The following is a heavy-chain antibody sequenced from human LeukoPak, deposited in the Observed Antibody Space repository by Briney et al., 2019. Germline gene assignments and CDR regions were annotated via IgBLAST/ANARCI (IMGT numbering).Heavy chain of an antibody. Sequence: GALVLSCAASGFTFSSYWMHWVRPAPGKGLVWVSRINSDGSSTSYADSVKGRFTISRDNAKNTLYLQMNSLRAEDTAVYYCARGTYYYDSSGYYLSYYFDYWGQGTLVTVSS. CDR2: INSDGSST. CDR3: ARGTYYYDSSGYYLSYYFDY. V-gene: IGHV3-74*01. J-gene: IGHJ4*02. D-gene: IGHD3-22*01. CDR1: GFTFSSYW.